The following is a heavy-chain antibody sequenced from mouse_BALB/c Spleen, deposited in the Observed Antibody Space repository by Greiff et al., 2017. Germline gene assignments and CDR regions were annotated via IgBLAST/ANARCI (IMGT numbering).Heavy chain of an antibody. V-gene: IGHV5-9-4*01. CDR3: ARDTTATDYAMDY. CDR2: ISSGGSYT. CDR1: GFTFSSYA. Sequence: EVKLVESGGGLVKPGGSLKLSCAASGFTFSSYAMSWVRQSPEKRLEWVAEISSGGSYTYYPDTVTGRLTISRDNAKNTLYLEMSSLRSEDTAMYYCARDTTATDYAMDYWGQGTSVTVSS. D-gene: IGHD1-2*01. J-gene: IGHJ4*01.